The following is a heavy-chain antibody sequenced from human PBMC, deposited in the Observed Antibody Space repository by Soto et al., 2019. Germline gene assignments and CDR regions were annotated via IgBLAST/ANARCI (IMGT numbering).Heavy chain of an antibody. D-gene: IGHD2-21*02. J-gene: IGHJ4*02. CDR1: GFTFSGYW. CDR2: ITSDGRST. Sequence: GGSLRLSCAASGFTFSGYWMHWVRQAPGKGLVWVSRITSDGRSTTYADSVKGRFTISRDNAKNTLYLQMNSLRAEDTAVYYCARSIVVVTALDYWGQGTLVTVSS. CDR3: ARSIVVVTALDY. V-gene: IGHV3-74*01.